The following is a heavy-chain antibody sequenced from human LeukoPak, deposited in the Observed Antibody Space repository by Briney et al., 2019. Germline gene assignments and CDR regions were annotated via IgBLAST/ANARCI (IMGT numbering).Heavy chain of an antibody. J-gene: IGHJ4*02. V-gene: IGHV4-39*01. CDR2: IYYSGST. CDR1: GGSISSSSYY. Sequence: PSETLSLTCTVSGGSISSSSYYWSWIRQPPGKGLEWIGRIYYSGSTYYNPSLKSRVTISVDTSKNQFPLKLSSVTAADTAVYYCARQGYGDSSSWFYFDYWGQGTLVTVSS. CDR3: ARQGYGDSSSWFYFDY. D-gene: IGHD6-13*01.